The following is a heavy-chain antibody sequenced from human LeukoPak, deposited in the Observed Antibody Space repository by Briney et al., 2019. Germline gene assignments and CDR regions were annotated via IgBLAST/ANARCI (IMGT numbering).Heavy chain of an antibody. CDR3: APHCSSTSCYLYRYFQH. CDR1: RYTFSSYR. V-gene: IGHV3-21*01. CDR2: INNSSNDI. J-gene: IGHJ1*01. Sequence: RGSLRLSCAAPRYTFSSYRMNCLRQAPGKGLEWASSINNSSNDIYYAYSEKGSTTISRDNDKNLLYLQMNSLRAEDTAVYYCAPHCSSTSCYLYRYFQHWGRAPWSPSPQ. D-gene: IGHD2-2*01.